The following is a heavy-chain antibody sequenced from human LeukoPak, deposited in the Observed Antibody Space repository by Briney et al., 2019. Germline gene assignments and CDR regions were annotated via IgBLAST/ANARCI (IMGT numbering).Heavy chain of an antibody. CDR2: IYTGGIT. V-gene: IGHV3-66*02. Sequence: GGSLRLSCAASGFIVSSTYMSWVRQAPGKGLEWVSVIYTGGITYYADSVKGRFTISRDDSMNTVYLEMNSLRAEDTAVYYCARFALRNYFDYWGQGTLVTVSS. CDR1: GFIVSSTY. CDR3: ARFALRNYFDY. D-gene: IGHD3-3*02. J-gene: IGHJ4*02.